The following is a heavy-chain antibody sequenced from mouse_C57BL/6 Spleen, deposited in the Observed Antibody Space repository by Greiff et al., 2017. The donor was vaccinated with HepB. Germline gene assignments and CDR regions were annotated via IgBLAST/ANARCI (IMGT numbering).Heavy chain of an antibody. J-gene: IGHJ2*01. Sequence: EVKVEESGGGLVKPGGSLKLSCAASGFTFSDYGMHWVRQAPEKGLEWVAYISSGSSTIYYADTVKGRFTISRDNAKNTLFLQMTSLRSEDTAMYYCAIYGSSPYYFDYWGQGTTLTVSS. CDR3: AIYGSSPYYFDY. V-gene: IGHV5-17*01. D-gene: IGHD1-1*01. CDR2: ISSGSSTI. CDR1: GFTFSDYG.